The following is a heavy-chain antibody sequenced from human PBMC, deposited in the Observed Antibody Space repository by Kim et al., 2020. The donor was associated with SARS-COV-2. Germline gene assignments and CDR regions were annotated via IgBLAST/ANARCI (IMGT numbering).Heavy chain of an antibody. J-gene: IGHJ4*02. CDR3: ARGSSWIPDLDY. CDR2: IYSGGST. Sequence: GGSLRLSCAASGFTVSSNYMSWVRQAPGKGLEWVSVIYSGGSTYYADSVKGRFTISRDNSKNTLYLQMNSLRAEDTAVYYCARGSSWIPDLDYWGQGTLVTVSS. CDR1: GFTVSSNY. V-gene: IGHV3-66*01. D-gene: IGHD6-13*01.